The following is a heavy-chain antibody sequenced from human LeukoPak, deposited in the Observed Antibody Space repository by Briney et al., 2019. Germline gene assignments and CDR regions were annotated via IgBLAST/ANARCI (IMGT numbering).Heavy chain of an antibody. CDR1: GLTFSSYE. V-gene: IGHV3-48*03. Sequence: PGGSLRLSCAGSGLTFSSYEVSWVRQAPGKGLECISYVSSSGSIVYYADSVKSRFTISRDNSKNTLYLQLNSLRAEDTAVYYCARGSSSWYYFDYWGQGTLVTVSS. J-gene: IGHJ4*02. CDR3: ARGSSSWYYFDY. D-gene: IGHD6-13*01. CDR2: VSSSGSIV.